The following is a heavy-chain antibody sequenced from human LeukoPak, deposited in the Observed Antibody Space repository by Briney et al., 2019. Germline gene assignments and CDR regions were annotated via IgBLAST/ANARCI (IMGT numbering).Heavy chain of an antibody. V-gene: IGHV3-23*01. CDR3: AKGYYDYVWGSYYFDY. CDR1: GFTFSSCA. CDR2: ISGSGGST. D-gene: IGHD3-16*01. Sequence: GGSLRLSCAASGFTFSSCAMSWVRQAPGKGLEWVSAISGSGGSTYYADSVKGRFTISRDNSRDTLYLQMNSLRAEDTAVYYCAKGYYDYVWGSYYFDYWGQGTLVTVSS. J-gene: IGHJ4*02.